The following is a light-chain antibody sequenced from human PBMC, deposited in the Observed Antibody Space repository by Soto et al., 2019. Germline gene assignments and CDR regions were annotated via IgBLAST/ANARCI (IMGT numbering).Light chain of an antibody. CDR3: QHRSNWPPG. CDR1: QSVNSH. J-gene: IGKJ5*01. Sequence: IVLTPSPGTLSLSPGSPATLSSRASQSVNSHLGWYQQKPGQVPRLLIYDTSNRATGIPARFSGSGSGTDFTLTISSLAPEDFAVYYCQHRSNWPPGFGQGTRLEI. CDR2: DTS. V-gene: IGKV3-11*01.